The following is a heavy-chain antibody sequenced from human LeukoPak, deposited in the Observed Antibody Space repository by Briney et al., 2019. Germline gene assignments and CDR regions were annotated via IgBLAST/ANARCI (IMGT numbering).Heavy chain of an antibody. D-gene: IGHD4-11*01. V-gene: IGHV3-48*01. CDR1: GFTFSSYT. CDR3: ARDDYLNWFDP. CDR2: ISSSSYNI. J-gene: IGHJ5*02. Sequence: QPGGSLRLSCAASGFTFSSYTMIWVRQAPGKGLEWVSYISSSSYNIYYADPVKGRFTISRDNAKNSLYLQMNSLRAEDTAVYYCARDDYLNWFDPWGQGTLVTVSS.